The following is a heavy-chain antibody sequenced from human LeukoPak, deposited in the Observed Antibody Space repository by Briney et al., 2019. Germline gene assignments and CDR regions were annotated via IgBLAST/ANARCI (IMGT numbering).Heavy chain of an antibody. J-gene: IGHJ6*02. CDR1: GFKFCDHY. V-gene: IGHV3-72*01. D-gene: IGHD1/OR15-1a*01. CDR2: SRNKASSYTT. CDR3: GRIAINANNGMDV. Sequence: AGGSLRPSCAASGFKFCDHYIDWVRHAPGHGLVGFGRSRNKASSYTTEYAASVEGRFTISRDVSESSFYLQMNSLRAEDMAVYYCGRIAINANNGMDVWGQGTTVTVSS.